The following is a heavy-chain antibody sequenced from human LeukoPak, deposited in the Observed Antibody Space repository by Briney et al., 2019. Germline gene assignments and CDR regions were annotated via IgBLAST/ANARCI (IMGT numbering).Heavy chain of an antibody. D-gene: IGHD3-3*01. Sequence: PSETLSLTCTVSGGSISSGGYSWSWIRQHPGKGLEWIGYIYYSGSTYYNPSLKSRVTISVDTSKNQFSLKLSSVTAADTAVYYCARGYDFTDYWGQGTLVTVSS. CDR1: GGSISSGGYS. CDR2: IYYSGST. V-gene: IGHV4-31*03. J-gene: IGHJ4*02. CDR3: ARGYDFTDY.